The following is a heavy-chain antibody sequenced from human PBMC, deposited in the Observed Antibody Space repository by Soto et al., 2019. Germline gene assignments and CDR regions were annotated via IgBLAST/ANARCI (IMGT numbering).Heavy chain of an antibody. CDR3: ARDSGSYCGVFDY. CDR1: GFTFSSYA. J-gene: IGHJ4*02. D-gene: IGHD1-26*01. CDR2: ISYDGSNK. Sequence: QVQLVESGGGVVQPGRSLRLSCAASGFTFSSYAMHWVRQAPGKGLEWVAVISYDGSNKYYADSVKGRFTISRDNSKNTLYLQMNSLRAEDTAVYYCARDSGSYCGVFDYWGQGTLVTVSS. V-gene: IGHV3-30-3*01.